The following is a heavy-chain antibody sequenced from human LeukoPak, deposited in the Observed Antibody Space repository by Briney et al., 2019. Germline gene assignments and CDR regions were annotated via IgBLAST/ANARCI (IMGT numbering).Heavy chain of an antibody. Sequence: PSQTLSLTCTVSGGSISSGAYYWSWIRQPPGKGLEWVGYIYHSGSTYYNPSLKSRVTMSVDTSKNQFSLKLSSVTAADTAVYYCARDPTYSYGSGSPHWGQGTLVTVSS. D-gene: IGHD3-10*01. J-gene: IGHJ4*02. V-gene: IGHV4-30-2*01. CDR2: IYHSGST. CDR3: ARDPTYSYGSGSPH. CDR1: GGSISSGAYY.